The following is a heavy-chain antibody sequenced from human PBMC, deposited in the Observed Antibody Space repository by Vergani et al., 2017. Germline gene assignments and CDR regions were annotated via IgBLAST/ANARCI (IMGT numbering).Heavy chain of an antibody. CDR3: ARERGWXCSSTSCYPYYMDV. D-gene: IGHD2-2*01. CDR2: IYHSGGT. J-gene: IGHJ6*03. CDR1: GASVNRANYY. Sequence: QVQLQESGPGLVKPSETLALTCTVSGASVNRANYYWSWIRQTPGTGLEWIGFIYHSGGTSYSPSLKSRVTISLDTSKNQFSLKVASVTAADTAVYYCARERGWXCSSTSCYPYYMDVWGKGTTVTVSS. V-gene: IGHV4-61*01.